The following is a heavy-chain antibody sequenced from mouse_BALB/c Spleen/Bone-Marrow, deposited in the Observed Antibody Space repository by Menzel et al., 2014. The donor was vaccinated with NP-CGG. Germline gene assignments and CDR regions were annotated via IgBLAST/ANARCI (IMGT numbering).Heavy chain of an antibody. CDR1: GYSITSDYA. V-gene: IGHV3-2*02. J-gene: IGHJ3*01. CDR3: ASRFDEAWFAY. Sequence: DVQLQESGPGLVKPSQSLSLTCTVTGYSITSDYAWNWIRQFPENKLEWMGYISYSGSTSYNPSLKSRISITRDTSKNQFFLQLNSVTTEDTATYYCASRFDEAWFAYWGQGTLVTVSA. D-gene: IGHD2-14*01. CDR2: ISYSGST.